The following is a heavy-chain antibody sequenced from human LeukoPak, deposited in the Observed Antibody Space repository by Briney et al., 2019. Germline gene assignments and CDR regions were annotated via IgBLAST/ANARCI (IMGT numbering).Heavy chain of an antibody. J-gene: IGHJ4*02. CDR2: ISYDGSNK. D-gene: IGHD2-15*01. CDR3: ARDRMVVVAAYYFDY. V-gene: IGHV3-30-3*01. Sequence: PGGSLRLSCAASGFTFSSYAMHWVRQAPGKGLEWVAVISYDGSNKYYADSVKGRFTISRDNSKNTLYLQMNSLRAEDTAVYYCARDRMVVVAAYYFDYWGQGTLVTVSS. CDR1: GFTFSSYA.